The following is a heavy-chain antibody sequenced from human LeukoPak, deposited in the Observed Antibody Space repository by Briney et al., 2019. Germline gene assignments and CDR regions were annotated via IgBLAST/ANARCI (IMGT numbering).Heavy chain of an antibody. D-gene: IGHD3-16*01. CDR3: ARVLVSHLYYDYVWRDFNWFDP. V-gene: IGHV4-30-4*01. Sequence: SETLSLTSTVPGGSISSGDYYWSWIRQPPGKGLEWIGYIYYSGSTYYNPSLKSRVTISVDTSKNQFSLKLSSVTAADTAVYYCARVLVSHLYYDYVWRDFNWFDPWGQGTLVTVSS. CDR2: IYYSGST. J-gene: IGHJ5*02. CDR1: GGSISSGDYY.